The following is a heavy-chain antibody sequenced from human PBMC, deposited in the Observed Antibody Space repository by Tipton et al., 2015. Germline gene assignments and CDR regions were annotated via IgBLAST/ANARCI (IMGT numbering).Heavy chain of an antibody. D-gene: IGHD5-24*01. Sequence: TLSLTCTVSGGSINNYYWSWIRQPPGKALEWIGYISYTDTTHYNPSLKSRVTISLDSSKNQFSLTLNSVTAADTAVYYCARDLEHGMDVWGQGTTVTVSS. V-gene: IGHV4-59*01. CDR2: ISYTDTT. J-gene: IGHJ6*02. CDR1: GGSINNYY. CDR3: ARDLEHGMDV.